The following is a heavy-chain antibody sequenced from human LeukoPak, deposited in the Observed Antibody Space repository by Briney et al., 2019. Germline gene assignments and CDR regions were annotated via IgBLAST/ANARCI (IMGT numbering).Heavy chain of an antibody. D-gene: IGHD3-22*01. J-gene: IGHJ4*02. CDR2: IYYSGST. Sequence: SETLSLTCTVSGGSISSYYWSWIRQPPGKGLEWIGYIYYSGSTNYNPSLKSRVTISVDTSKNQFSLKLSSVTAADTAVYYCARDKYSSGYSESDYWGQGTLVTVSS. V-gene: IGHV4-59*12. CDR3: ARDKYSSGYSESDY. CDR1: GGSISSYY.